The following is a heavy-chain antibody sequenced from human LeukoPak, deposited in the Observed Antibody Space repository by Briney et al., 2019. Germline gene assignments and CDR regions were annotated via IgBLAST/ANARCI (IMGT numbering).Heavy chain of an antibody. CDR3: AAYYYDSSGYSEEDAFDI. Sequence: PSETLSLTCTVSGGSISSYYWSWIRQPAGKGLEWIGRIYTSGSTNYNPSLKSRVTMSVDTSKNQFSLKLSSVTAADTAVYYCAAYYYDSSGYSEEDAFDIWGQGTMVTVSS. J-gene: IGHJ3*02. CDR2: IYTSGST. D-gene: IGHD3-22*01. V-gene: IGHV4-4*07. CDR1: GGSISSYY.